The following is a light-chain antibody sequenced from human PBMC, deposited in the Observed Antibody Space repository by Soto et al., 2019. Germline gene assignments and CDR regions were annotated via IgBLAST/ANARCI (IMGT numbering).Light chain of an antibody. Sequence: EILITQSPATLSVSPGGRATLSCRASQSISDTLAWYQQKPGQAPRLLIYGASSRATGIPDRLSSSGSGTDFTLTISRLEPEDFAVYYCQQYEDVVTFGQGTKVDIK. CDR1: QSISDT. CDR2: GAS. J-gene: IGKJ1*01. CDR3: QQYEDVVT. V-gene: IGKV3-20*01.